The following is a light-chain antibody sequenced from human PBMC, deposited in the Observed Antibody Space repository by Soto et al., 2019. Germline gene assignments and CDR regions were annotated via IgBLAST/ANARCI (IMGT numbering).Light chain of an antibody. V-gene: IGKV3-20*01. CDR3: QQYGSSSYT. CDR2: GAS. CDR1: QSVSSTY. Sequence: EIVLTQSPGTLSLSPGERATLSCRASQSVSSTYLAWYQQNPGQAPRLLIYGASSRATGIPDRFSGSGSGTDFTLTSRRLEPEDFAVYLCQQYGSSSYTFVQGTKLEIK. J-gene: IGKJ2*01.